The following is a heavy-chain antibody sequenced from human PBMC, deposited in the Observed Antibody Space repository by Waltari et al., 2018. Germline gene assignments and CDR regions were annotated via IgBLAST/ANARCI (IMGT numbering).Heavy chain of an antibody. D-gene: IGHD6-19*01. J-gene: IGHJ6*03. CDR2: IYYSGST. V-gene: IGHV4-31*03. CDR3: ARDLAVAGSWGDYYYYMDV. CDR1: GGSISRGGYS. Sequence: QVQLQESGPGLVKPSQTLSLTCTVSGGSISRGGYSWSWIRQHPGTGLEWIGYIYYSGSTYYNPSLKSRVTISVDTSKNQFSLKLSSVTAADTAVYYCARDLAVAGSWGDYYYYMDVWGKGTTVTVSS.